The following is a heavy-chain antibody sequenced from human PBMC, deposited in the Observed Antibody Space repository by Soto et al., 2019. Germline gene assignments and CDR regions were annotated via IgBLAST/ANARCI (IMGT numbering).Heavy chain of an antibody. CDR1: GFNFYSYS. V-gene: IGHV3-30-3*01. D-gene: IGHD3-10*01. Sequence: GGSLRLSCAASGFNFYSYSMHWVRQAPGKGLEWVTIISYDGTNKNHADSVEGRFTISRDNSKNTLYLQMNSLSAEDTAMYYCVKDGGVYYYASGRNWLDPWGQGTLVTVSS. J-gene: IGHJ5*02. CDR2: ISYDGTNK. CDR3: VKDGGVYYYASGRNWLDP.